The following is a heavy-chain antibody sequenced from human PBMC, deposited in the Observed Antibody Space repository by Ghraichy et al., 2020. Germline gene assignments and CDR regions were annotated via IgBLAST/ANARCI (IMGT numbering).Heavy chain of an antibody. CDR1: GYTLTELS. CDR3: ATGFQRNTIFGVVPYGEFWFDP. Sequence: ASVKVSCKVSGYTLTELSMHWVRQAPGKGLEWMGGFDPEDGETIYAQKFQGRVTMTEDTSTDTAYMELSSLRSEDTAVYYCATGFQRNTIFGVVPYGEFWFDPWGQGTLVTVSS. J-gene: IGHJ5*02. V-gene: IGHV1-24*01. CDR2: FDPEDGET. D-gene: IGHD3-3*01.